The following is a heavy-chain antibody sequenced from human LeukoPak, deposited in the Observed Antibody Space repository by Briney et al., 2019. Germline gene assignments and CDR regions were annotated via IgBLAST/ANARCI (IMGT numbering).Heavy chain of an antibody. D-gene: IGHD3-10*01. CDR3: ARAVSGSYYVPNYYYYYGMDV. CDR2: IYYSGST. CDR1: GGSISSGGYY. V-gene: IGHV4-61*08. Sequence: SQTLSLTCTVSGGSISSGGYYWSWIRQHPGKGLEWIGYIYYSGSTNYNPSLKSRVTISVDTSKNQFSLKLSSVTAADTAVYYCARAVSGSYYVPNYYYYYGMDVWGQGTTVTVSS. J-gene: IGHJ6*02.